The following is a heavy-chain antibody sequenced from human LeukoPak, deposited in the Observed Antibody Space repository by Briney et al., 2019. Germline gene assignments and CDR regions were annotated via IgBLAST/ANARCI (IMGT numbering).Heavy chain of an antibody. CDR2: IYPGDSET. J-gene: IGHJ4*02. CDR1: GYIFTSYW. Sequence: GESLKISCKGSGYIFTSYWIGWVRQMPGKGLGLMGIIYPGDSETRYSPSFQGQVTISADKSISTAFLLWSSLKALDTAMYYCARGQANGSGYTGGFDYWGQGTLVTVSS. D-gene: IGHD6-13*01. V-gene: IGHV5-51*01. CDR3: ARGQANGSGYTGGFDY.